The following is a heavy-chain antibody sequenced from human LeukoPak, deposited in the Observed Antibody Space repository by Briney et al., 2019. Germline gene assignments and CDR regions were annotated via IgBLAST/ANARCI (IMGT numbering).Heavy chain of an antibody. J-gene: IGHJ4*02. CDR3: AKDIGERGYKDY. D-gene: IGHD5-18*01. Sequence: PGGSLRLSCAASGFTFKDYAMHWVRQAPGKGLEWVSLISGHGGTTFHADSVKGRFTISRDNSKNSLYLQMNSLRTEDTAFYFCAKDIGERGYKDYWGQGTLVTVSS. V-gene: IGHV3-43*02. CDR1: GFTFKDYA. CDR2: ISGHGGTT.